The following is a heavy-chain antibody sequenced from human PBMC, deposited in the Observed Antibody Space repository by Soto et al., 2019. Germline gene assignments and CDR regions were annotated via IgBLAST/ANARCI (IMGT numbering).Heavy chain of an antibody. CDR3: VVQQKLPWVNY. J-gene: IGHJ4*02. D-gene: IGHD2-2*01. V-gene: IGHV3-23*01. CDR2: ISCTGGST. CDR1: VITFSKYA. Sequence: GWDLRLSCEDSVITFSKYAMNWFRQAPWKVLEWVSAISCTGGSTYYADSVKGRFTISRDNSKNTLYLQMNSLKASDTAMYYCVVQQKLPWVNYWGQGTLVT.